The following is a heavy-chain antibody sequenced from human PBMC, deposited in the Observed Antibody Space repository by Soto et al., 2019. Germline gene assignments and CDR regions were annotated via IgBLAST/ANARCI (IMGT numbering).Heavy chain of an antibody. CDR1: GYTFTGYY. Sequence: QVQLVQSGAEVKKPGASVKVSCKASGYTFTGYYMHWVRQAPGQGLEWMGWINPNSGGTNYAQKFQGWVTMPGARSSSTAYLERRGLRSDDTAVIYGARGADYGSGGSCYSTWGKEPLVTVSS. CDR3: ARGADYGSGGSCYST. D-gene: IGHD2-15*01. J-gene: IGHJ5*02. V-gene: IGHV1-2*04. CDR2: INPNSGGT.